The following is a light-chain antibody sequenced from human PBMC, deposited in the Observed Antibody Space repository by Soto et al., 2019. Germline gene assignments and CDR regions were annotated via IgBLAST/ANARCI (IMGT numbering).Light chain of an antibody. CDR3: QHYNSYSDS. J-gene: IGKJ1*01. Sequence: DIRMTQSPSTLSGSVGDRVTITCRASQTISSWLPWYQQKPGKAPNLLIYEASTLKSGVQSSFSGSGSATELTLTISSLLPDDVATYYYQHYNSYSDSFGQGTKVELK. V-gene: IGKV1-5*03. CDR1: QTISSW. CDR2: EAS.